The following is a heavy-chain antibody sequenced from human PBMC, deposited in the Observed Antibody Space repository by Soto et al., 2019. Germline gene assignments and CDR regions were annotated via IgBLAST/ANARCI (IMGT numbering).Heavy chain of an antibody. Sequence: GGSLRLSCAASGFTFSSYAMSWVRQAPGKGLEWVSAISGSGGSTYYADSVKGRFTISRDNSKNTLYLQMNSLRAEDKAVYYRANSQAGAGIGNFDYWGQGTLVTVSS. V-gene: IGHV3-23*01. CDR3: ANSQAGAGIGNFDY. CDR2: ISGSGGST. CDR1: GFTFSSYA. D-gene: IGHD6-13*01. J-gene: IGHJ4*02.